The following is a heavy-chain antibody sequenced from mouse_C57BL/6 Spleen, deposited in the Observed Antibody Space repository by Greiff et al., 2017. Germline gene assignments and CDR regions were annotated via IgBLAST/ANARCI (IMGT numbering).Heavy chain of an antibody. V-gene: IGHV1-18*01. D-gene: IGHD1-1*01. CDR3: ALFYYGSSLYYAMDY. Sequence: EVQLQQSGPELVKPGASVKIPCTASGYTFTDYNMDWVKQSHGKSLEWIGDINPNNGGTIYNQKFKGKATLTVDKSSSTAYMELRSLTSEDTAVYYCALFYYGSSLYYAMDYWGQGTSVTVSS. CDR1: GYTFTDYN. J-gene: IGHJ4*01. CDR2: INPNNGGT.